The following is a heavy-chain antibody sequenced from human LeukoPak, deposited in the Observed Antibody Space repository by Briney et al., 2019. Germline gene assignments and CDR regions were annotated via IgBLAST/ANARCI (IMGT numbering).Heavy chain of an antibody. CDR3: ARGGTTVTTLNWFDP. V-gene: IGHV4-30-4*08. J-gene: IGHJ5*02. Sequence: PSQTLSLTCTVSGGSISSGDYYWSWIRQPPGKGLEWIGYIYYSGSTYYNPSLKSRVTISVDTSKNQFSLKLSSVTAADTALYYCARGGTTVTTLNWFDPWGQGTLSPSPQ. CDR1: GGSISSGDYY. D-gene: IGHD4-17*01. CDR2: IYYSGST.